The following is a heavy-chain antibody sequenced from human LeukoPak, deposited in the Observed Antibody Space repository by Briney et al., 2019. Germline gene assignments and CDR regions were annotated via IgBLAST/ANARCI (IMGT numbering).Heavy chain of an antibody. CDR2: VCYGENT. J-gene: IGHJ4*02. CDR3: ARDRYLYDSAGAYYFDY. D-gene: IGHD3-22*01. Sequence: SETLSLTCTVSGGSISSSYYYWGWIRQPPGKGLEWIGSVCYGENTYYNPSLKSRVSISVDTSKNQFSLRLSSVTAADTAVYFCARDRYLYDSAGAYYFDYWGQGTLVPVSS. CDR1: GGSISSSYYY. V-gene: IGHV4-39*02.